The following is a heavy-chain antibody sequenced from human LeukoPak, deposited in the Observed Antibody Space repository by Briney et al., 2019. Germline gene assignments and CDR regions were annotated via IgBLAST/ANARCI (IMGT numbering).Heavy chain of an antibody. CDR1: GGSFSGYY. J-gene: IGHJ6*02. CDR3: ASRFWSGYNYYYYYGMDV. D-gene: IGHD3-3*01. V-gene: IGHV4-34*01. Sequence: PETLSLTCAVYGGSFSGYYWSWIRQPPGKGLEWIGEINHSGSTNYNPSLKSRVTISVDTSKNQFSLKLSSVTAADTAVYYCASRFWSGYNYYYYYGMDVWGQGTTVTVSS. CDR2: INHSGST.